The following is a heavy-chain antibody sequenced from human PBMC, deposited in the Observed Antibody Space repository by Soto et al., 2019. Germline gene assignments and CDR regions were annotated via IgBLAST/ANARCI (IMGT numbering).Heavy chain of an antibody. CDR3: AREGSSSWYYYYGMDV. CDR1: GGTFSSYT. D-gene: IGHD6-13*01. V-gene: IGHV1-69*08. Sequence: QVQLVQSGAEVKKPGSSVKVSCKASGGTFSSYTISWVRQAPGQGLEWMGRIIPILGIANYAQKFQGRVTITADKSTSTAYMELSSLRSEDTAVYYCAREGSSSWYYYYGMDVWGQGTTVTVSS. CDR2: IIPILGIA. J-gene: IGHJ6*02.